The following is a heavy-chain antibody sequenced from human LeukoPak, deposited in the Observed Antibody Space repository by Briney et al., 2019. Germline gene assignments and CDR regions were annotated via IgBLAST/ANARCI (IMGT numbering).Heavy chain of an antibody. CDR2: IRDSGGST. CDR3: AKRTDNWNVGGPFDY. J-gene: IGHJ4*02. D-gene: IGHD1-20*01. Sequence: GGSLRLSCAASGFTFSSYAMSWVRQAPGKGLEWVSAIRDSGGSTYYAASVKGRFTISRDNSKNTLYLQMNSLRAEDTAVYYCAKRTDNWNVGGPFDYWGQGTLVTVSS. V-gene: IGHV3-23*01. CDR1: GFTFSSYA.